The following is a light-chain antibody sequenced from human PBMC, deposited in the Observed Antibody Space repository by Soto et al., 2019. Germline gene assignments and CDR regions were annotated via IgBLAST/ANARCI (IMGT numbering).Light chain of an antibody. J-gene: IGKJ1*01. CDR2: GAS. V-gene: IGKV3-15*01. CDR3: QQYNNWPRT. CDR1: HIVSSN. Sequence: EIVMTQSPAPLSVSPGETATLSCRASHIVSSNLAWYQQKPGQAPRLLIFGASTRATGIPARFSGSGSGTEFTLTISSLQSEDFAVYYCQQYNNWPRTFGQGTKVEIK.